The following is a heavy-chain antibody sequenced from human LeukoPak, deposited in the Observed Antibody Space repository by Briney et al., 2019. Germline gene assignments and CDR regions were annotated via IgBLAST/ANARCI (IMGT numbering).Heavy chain of an antibody. CDR2: INPNSGGT. D-gene: IGHD6-6*01. CDR1: GYTFTGYD. V-gene: IGHV1-2*02. CDR3: ATFEYTSSSLNY. J-gene: IGHJ4*02. Sequence: ASVKVSCKASGYTFTGYDMYRVRQAPGQGLEWMGWINPNSGGTNYAQKFQGRVTMTRDTSISTAYMELSRLRSDDTAVYYYATFEYTSSSLNYWGQGTLVTVSS.